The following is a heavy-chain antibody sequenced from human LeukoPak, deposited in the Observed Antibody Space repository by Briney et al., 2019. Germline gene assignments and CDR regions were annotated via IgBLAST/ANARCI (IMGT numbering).Heavy chain of an antibody. D-gene: IGHD3-22*01. V-gene: IGHV4-39*01. CDR1: GGSISSSNYY. Sequence: PSETLSLTCTVSGGSISSSNYYWGWIRQPPGKGLEWIVSIYYSGSTYFNPSLKSRVTISVDTSKNQFSLKLSSVTAADTAVYYCARHRYYYDSSGYYCVYYFDYWGQGTLVTVSS. J-gene: IGHJ4*02. CDR3: ARHRYYYDSSGYYCVYYFDY. CDR2: IYYSGST.